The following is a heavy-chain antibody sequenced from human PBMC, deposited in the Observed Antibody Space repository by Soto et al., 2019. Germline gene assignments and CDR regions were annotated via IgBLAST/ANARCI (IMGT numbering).Heavy chain of an antibody. J-gene: IGHJ4*02. CDR3: AKPRGYYDSSGYSTPDY. D-gene: IGHD3-22*01. V-gene: IGHV3-48*01. CDR1: GFTFSGYN. Sequence: PGGSLRLSCAASGFTFSGYNMNWVRQAPGKGLEWVSYISSSSGTIYYADSVKGRFTISRDNAKNSLYLQMNSLRAEDTAVYYCAKPRGYYDSSGYSTPDYWGQGTLVTVSS. CDR2: ISSSSGTI.